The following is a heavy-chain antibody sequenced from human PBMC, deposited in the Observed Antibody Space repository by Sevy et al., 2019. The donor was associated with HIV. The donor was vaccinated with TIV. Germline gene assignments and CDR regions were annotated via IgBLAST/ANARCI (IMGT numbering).Heavy chain of an antibody. Sequence: GGSLRLSCAVSGFNFNIYSMSWVRQAPGKGLEWVSILSFGCGMINYADSVKGRFIISRDDSKNTLYLQMNSLRAEDTAVYFCAREGCTRPHDYWGQGTLVTVSS. J-gene: IGHJ4*02. V-gene: IGHV3-23*01. CDR3: AREGCTRPHDY. D-gene: IGHD2-8*01. CDR2: LSFGCGMI. CDR1: GFNFNIYS.